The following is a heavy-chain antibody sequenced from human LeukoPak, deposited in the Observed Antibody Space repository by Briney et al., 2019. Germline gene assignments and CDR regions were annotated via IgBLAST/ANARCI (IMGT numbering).Heavy chain of an antibody. D-gene: IGHD3-10*01. V-gene: IGHV4-34*01. CDR1: GGSFSGYY. CDR2: INHSGST. CDR3: ARRAYYYGSGGPPGFDY. J-gene: IGHJ4*02. Sequence: SETLSLTCAVYGGSFSGYYWSWIRQPPGKGLEWIGEINHSGSTNYNPSLKSRVTISVDTSKNQFSLKLSSVTAADTAVYHCARRAYYYGSGGPPGFDYWGQGTLVTVSS.